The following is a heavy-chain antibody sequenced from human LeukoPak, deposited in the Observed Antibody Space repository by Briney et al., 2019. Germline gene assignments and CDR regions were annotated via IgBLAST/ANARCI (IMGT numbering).Heavy chain of an antibody. CDR2: INHSGST. D-gene: IGHD3-9*01. CDR1: GGSFSGYY. Sequence: KSSETLSLTCAVYGGSFSGYYWSWIRQPPGKGLEWIGEINHSGSTNYNPSLKSRVTISVDTSKNQFSLRLTSVTAADTAVYYCARDLTSWGQGTLVTVSS. CDR3: ARDLTS. J-gene: IGHJ5*02. V-gene: IGHV4-34*01.